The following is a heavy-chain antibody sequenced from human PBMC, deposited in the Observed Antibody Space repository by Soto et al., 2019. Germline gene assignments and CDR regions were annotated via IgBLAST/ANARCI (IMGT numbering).Heavy chain of an antibody. Sequence: ASVKVSCKASGYTFTSYGISWVRQAPGQGLEWMGWISAHSGNTNYAQKLQGRVTITADESTSTAYMELSSLRSEDTAVYYCATNQRGYSYGNYYYYYGMDVWGQGTTVTVSS. CDR3: ATNQRGYSYGNYYYYYGMDV. CDR2: ISAHSGNT. J-gene: IGHJ6*02. CDR1: GYTFTSYG. D-gene: IGHD5-18*01. V-gene: IGHV1-18*01.